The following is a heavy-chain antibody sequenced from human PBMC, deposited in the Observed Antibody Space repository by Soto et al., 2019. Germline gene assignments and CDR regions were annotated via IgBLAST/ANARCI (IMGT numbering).Heavy chain of an antibody. CDR1: GFTFSSYG. CDR2: ISYDGSYK. J-gene: IGHJ4*02. V-gene: IGHV3-30*18. CDR3: AKEGSVVATTPDFDY. Sequence: QVQLVESGGGVVQPGRSLRLSCAASGFTFSSYGMHWVRQAPGKGLEWVAVISYDGSYKYYADSMKGRVTISRDNSKNTLYVQMNGLRAEDTAVYYCAKEGSVVATTPDFDYWGQGTLVTVSS. D-gene: IGHD5-12*01.